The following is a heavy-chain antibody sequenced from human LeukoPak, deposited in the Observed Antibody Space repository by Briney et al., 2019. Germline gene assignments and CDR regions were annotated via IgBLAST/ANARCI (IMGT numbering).Heavy chain of an antibody. CDR3: ASTRISDY. J-gene: IGHJ4*02. V-gene: IGHV3-7*01. D-gene: IGHD3-22*01. CDR2: IKQDGSEK. Sequence: SGGSLRLSCAASRFTFSSYWMSWVRQAPGKGLEWVANIKQDGSEKYYVDSVKGRFTISRDNAKNSLYLQMNSLRAEDTAVYYCASTRISDYWGQGTLVTVSS. CDR1: RFTFSSYW.